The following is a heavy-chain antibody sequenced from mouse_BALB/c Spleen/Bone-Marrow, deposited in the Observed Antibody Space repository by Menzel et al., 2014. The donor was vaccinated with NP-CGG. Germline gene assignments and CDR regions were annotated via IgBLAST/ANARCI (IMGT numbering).Heavy chain of an antibody. CDR3: ARGHYRYDAYAMDY. CDR2: ISGGGSYT. V-gene: IGHV5-9-2*01. Sequence: EVKLMESGGGLVKPGGSLKLSCAASGFTFSSYGVSWVRQTPERRLEWVATISGGGSYTYYPDSVKGRFTISRDNAKNNLYLQMSSLRSEDTALYYCARGHYRYDAYAMDYWGQGTSVTVSS. J-gene: IGHJ4*01. CDR1: GFTFSSYG. D-gene: IGHD2-14*01.